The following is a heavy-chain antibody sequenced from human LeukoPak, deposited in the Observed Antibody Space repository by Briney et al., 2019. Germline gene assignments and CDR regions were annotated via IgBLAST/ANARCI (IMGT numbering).Heavy chain of an antibody. Sequence: GGSLRLSCAASGFTFSSYAMSWVRQAPGKGLEWVSAISGSGGSTYYADSVKGRFTISRDNSKNTLYLQMNSLRAEDTAVYYCANLVIEYSSSSEKGYWGQGTLVTVSS. D-gene: IGHD6-6*01. CDR1: GFTFSSYA. J-gene: IGHJ4*02. CDR3: ANLVIEYSSSSEKGY. V-gene: IGHV3-23*01. CDR2: ISGSGGST.